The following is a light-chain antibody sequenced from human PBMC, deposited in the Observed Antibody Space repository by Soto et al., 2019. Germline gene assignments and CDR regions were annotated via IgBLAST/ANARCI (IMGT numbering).Light chain of an antibody. Sequence: QPVLTQPPSASGTPGQRVTISCSGSSSNIGINAVNWYQQLPGTAPKLLMYDNNQRPSGVPDRVSGSKSGTSASLAISGLQSDDEADYYCSSYAGSVNYVFGTGTKLTVL. V-gene: IGLV1-44*01. CDR1: SSNIGINA. CDR3: SSYAGSVNYV. CDR2: DNN. J-gene: IGLJ1*01.